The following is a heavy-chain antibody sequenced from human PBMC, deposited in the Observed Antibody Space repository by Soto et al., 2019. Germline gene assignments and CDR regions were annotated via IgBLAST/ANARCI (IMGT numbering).Heavy chain of an antibody. Sequence: QVQLVQSGAEVKKPGASVKVSCKASGYTFTSYGISWVRQAPGQGLEWMGWISAYNGNTNYAQKLQGRVTMTTDTSTSTAYMERRSLRYDDTAVYYCARDHPFTYYWNDVDYFDYWGQGTLVTVSS. V-gene: IGHV1-18*01. D-gene: IGHD1-20*01. J-gene: IGHJ4*02. CDR3: ARDHPFTYYWNDVDYFDY. CDR1: GYTFTSYG. CDR2: ISAYNGNT.